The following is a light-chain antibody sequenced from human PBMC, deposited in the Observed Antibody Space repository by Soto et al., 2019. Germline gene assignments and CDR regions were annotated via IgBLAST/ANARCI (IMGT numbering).Light chain of an antibody. CDR2: GAS. CDR3: QQYDSSPSFA. V-gene: IGKV3-20*01. Sequence: EIVLTQSTATLSLSPGERATLSCRASQSVSSSYVSCYQQKPGQAPRLLIYGASSRATGIPVRLSGSGSGTDFTLTISRLKPEDFAVYYCQQYDSSPSFAFGPGPKVDIK. CDR1: QSVSSSY. J-gene: IGKJ3*01.